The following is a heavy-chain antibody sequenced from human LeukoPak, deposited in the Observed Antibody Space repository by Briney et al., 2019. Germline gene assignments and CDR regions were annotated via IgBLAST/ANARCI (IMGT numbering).Heavy chain of an antibody. J-gene: IGHJ3*02. CDR2: IYYSGST. CDR1: GCSISSSSYY. V-gene: IGHV4-39*01. CDR3: FVDAFDI. Sequence: PSETLSLTCTVSGCSISSSSYYWGWIRQPPGKGLEWIGSIYYSGSTYYNPSLKSRVTISVDTSKNQFSLKLSSVTAADTAVYYCFVDAFDIWGQGTMVTVSS.